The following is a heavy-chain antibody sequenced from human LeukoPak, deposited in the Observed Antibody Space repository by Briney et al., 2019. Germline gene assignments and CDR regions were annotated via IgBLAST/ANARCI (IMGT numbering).Heavy chain of an antibody. CDR2: ISYDGSNK. D-gene: IGHD6-19*01. CDR1: GFNFSSYG. J-gene: IGHJ4*02. Sequence: PGGSLRLSCAASGFNFSSYGMHWVRQAPGKGLEWVTVISYDGSNKYYADSVKGRFTISRDNSKNTLYLQMNSLRAEDTAVYYCARGLIGEQWLIVLNDYWGQGTLVTVSS. V-gene: IGHV3-30*03. CDR3: ARGLIGEQWLIVLNDY.